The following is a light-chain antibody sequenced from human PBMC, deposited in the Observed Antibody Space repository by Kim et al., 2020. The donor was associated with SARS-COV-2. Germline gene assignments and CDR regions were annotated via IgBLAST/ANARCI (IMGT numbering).Light chain of an antibody. J-gene: IGKJ1*01. CDR1: QSVSSSY. Sequence: SPGERAPLSCMASQSVSSSYLAWYQQKPGQAPRLRIYGASSRATGIPDRFSGSGSGTDFTLTISRLEPEDFAVYYCQQYGSSPRTFGQGTKVDIK. V-gene: IGKV3-20*01. CDR2: GAS. CDR3: QQYGSSPRT.